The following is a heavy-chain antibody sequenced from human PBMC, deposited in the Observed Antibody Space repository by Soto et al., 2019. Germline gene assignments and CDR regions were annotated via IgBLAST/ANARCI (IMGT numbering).Heavy chain of an antibody. Sequence: PGGSLRLSCAASGFTFSSYGMHWVRQAPGKGLEWVAVISYDGSNKYYADSVKGRFTISRDNSKNTLYLQMNSLRAEDTAVYYCAKDPGLWFLGYGMDVWGQGTTVTVSS. J-gene: IGHJ6*02. CDR1: GFTFSSYG. D-gene: IGHD3-10*01. CDR2: ISYDGSNK. CDR3: AKDPGLWFLGYGMDV. V-gene: IGHV3-30*18.